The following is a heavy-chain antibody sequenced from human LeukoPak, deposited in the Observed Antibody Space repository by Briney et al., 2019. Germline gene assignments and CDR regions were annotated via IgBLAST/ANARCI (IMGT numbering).Heavy chain of an antibody. Sequence: ASVKVSCKASGYTFTDYEINWARQASGQGLEWMGWTNPSSRNRAYAPKFEGRVTMTTDTSTSTAYMELRSLTSEGTAVYYCARNPSRSDTYFDLWGQGTLVTVSS. CDR1: GYTFTDYE. CDR2: TNPSSRNR. D-gene: IGHD5-18*01. J-gene: IGHJ4*02. CDR3: ARNPSRSDTYFDL. V-gene: IGHV1-8*01.